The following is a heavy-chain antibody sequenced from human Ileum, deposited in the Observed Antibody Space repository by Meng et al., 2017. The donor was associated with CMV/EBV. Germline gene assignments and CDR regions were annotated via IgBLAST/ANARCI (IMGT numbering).Heavy chain of an antibody. CDR2: IYTSGTT. Sequence: VLLQAAAPGLVKTSETLALPSHVSGGSSSKYSWSWIRQPAAKGLEWIAHIYTSGTTNYNPSLKSRVTMSVDTSRNQFSLKLTSVTAADTAVYYCARNYGSGNWNFFHYWGQGTLVTVSS. D-gene: IGHD3-10*01. CDR3: ARNYGSGNWNFFHY. J-gene: IGHJ4*02. CDR1: GGSSSKYS. V-gene: IGHV4-4*07.